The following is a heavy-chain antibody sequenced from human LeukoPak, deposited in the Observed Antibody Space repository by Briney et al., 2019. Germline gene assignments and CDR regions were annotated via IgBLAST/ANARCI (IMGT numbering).Heavy chain of an antibody. CDR1: GGSISSSSYY. CDR2: IYYSGST. V-gene: IGHV4-39*07. CDR3: ARVGVGALLDWFDP. J-gene: IGHJ5*02. Sequence: SETLSLTCTVSGGSISSSSYYWGWIRQPPGKGLEWIGSIYYSGSTYYNPSLKSRVTISVDTSKNQFSLKLSSVTAADTAVYYCARVGVGALLDWFDPWGQGTLVTVSS. D-gene: IGHD1-26*01.